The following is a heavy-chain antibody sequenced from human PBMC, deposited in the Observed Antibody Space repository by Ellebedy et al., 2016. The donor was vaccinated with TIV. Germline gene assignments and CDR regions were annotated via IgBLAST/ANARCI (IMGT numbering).Heavy chain of an antibody. D-gene: IGHD2-21*01. CDR1: GDSISSNRYF. V-gene: IGHV4-39*01. J-gene: IGHJ4*02. CDR2: IYYSGST. Sequence: MPSETLSLTCSVSGDSISSNRYFWGWIRQSPGKGLEWIGSIYYSGSTLHNPSLQSRVNLFVDASKNQFSLKLTSVTAADTAMYFCARQANVVVSPFPYYFDFWGQGILVTVSS. CDR3: ARQANVVVSPFPYYFDF.